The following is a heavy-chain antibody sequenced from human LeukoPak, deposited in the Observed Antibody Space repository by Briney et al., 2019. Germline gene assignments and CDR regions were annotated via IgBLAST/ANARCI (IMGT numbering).Heavy chain of an antibody. J-gene: IGHJ6*03. D-gene: IGHD3-10*01. CDR2: IYTSGST. V-gene: IGHV4-61*02. CDR3: ARAASYYYGSGSYYKDYYYYYMDV. CDR1: GGSISSGSYY. Sequence: SQTLSLTCTVSGGSISSGSYYWSWIRQPAGKGLEWIGRIYTSGSTNYNPSLKSRVTISVDTSKNQFSLKMSSVTAADTAVYYCARAASYYYGSGSYYKDYYYYYMDVWGKGTTVTVSS.